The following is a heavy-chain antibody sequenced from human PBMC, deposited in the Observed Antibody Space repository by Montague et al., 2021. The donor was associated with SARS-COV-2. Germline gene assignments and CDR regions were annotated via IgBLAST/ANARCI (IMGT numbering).Heavy chain of an antibody. V-gene: IGHV3-23*01. CDR1: GFTYSDYA. D-gene: IGHD1-26*01. J-gene: IGHJ4*02. CDR2: ISGRGDTT. CDR3: AKARGGTYYYFDY. Sequence: SLRLSCAASGFTYSDYAMTWVRQTPGKGLEWVSTISGRGDTTYYAGSVKGRFTISRANSRDTLYLEMNSLRADDAAVYYCAKARGGTYYYFDYWGQGTLVTVSS.